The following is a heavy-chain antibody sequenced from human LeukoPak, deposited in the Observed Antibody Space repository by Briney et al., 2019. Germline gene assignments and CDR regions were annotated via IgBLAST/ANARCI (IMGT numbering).Heavy chain of an antibody. CDR2: IYHSGST. D-gene: IGHD3-16*02. CDR1: GYSISSGYY. CDR3: ARDGVITFGGVIVIAFDI. Sequence: PSEALSFTCTVSGYSISSGYYWGWIRPPPGKGLEWIGSIYHSGSTYYNPSLESRVTISVDTSKNQFSLKLSSVTAADTAVYYCARDGVITFGGVIVIAFDIWGQGTMVTVSS. V-gene: IGHV4-38-2*02. J-gene: IGHJ3*02.